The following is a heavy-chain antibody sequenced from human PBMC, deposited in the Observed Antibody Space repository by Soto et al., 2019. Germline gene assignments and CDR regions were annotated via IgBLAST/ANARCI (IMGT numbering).Heavy chain of an antibody. D-gene: IGHD3-16*01. CDR2: IYYSGTT. CDR3: ARHKGGYYSGVDV. Sequence: QLQLQESGPGLVKPSETLSLTCTVSGGSISSNSYYWAWIRQPPGKGLEWIGNIYYSGTTYYNPSLKSRVPISVDPSKNQCSLKRSSVTAADTAVYYCARHKGGYYSGVDVWGQGTTVTVSS. J-gene: IGHJ6*02. CDR1: GGSISSNSYY. V-gene: IGHV4-39*01.